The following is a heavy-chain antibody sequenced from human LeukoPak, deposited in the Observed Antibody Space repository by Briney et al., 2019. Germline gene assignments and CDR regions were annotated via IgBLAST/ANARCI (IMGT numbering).Heavy chain of an antibody. CDR2: ISSSSSYI. V-gene: IGHV3-21*01. J-gene: IGHJ3*02. Sequence: GGSLRLSCAASGFTFSSYSMNWVRQAPGKGLEWVSSISSSSSYIYYADSVKGRFTISRDNAKNSLYLQMNSLRAEDTAVYYCARATTVTNDAFDIWGQGTMATVSS. D-gene: IGHD4-17*01. CDR3: ARATTVTNDAFDI. CDR1: GFTFSSYS.